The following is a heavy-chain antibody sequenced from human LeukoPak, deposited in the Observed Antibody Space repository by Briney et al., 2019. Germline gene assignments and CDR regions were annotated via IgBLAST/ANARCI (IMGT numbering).Heavy chain of an antibody. J-gene: IGHJ4*02. V-gene: IGHV4-39*07. CDR2: IYYSGST. D-gene: IGHD4-17*01. CDR1: GGSISSSSYY. Sequence: SETLSLTCTVSGGSISSSSYYWGWIRQPPGKGLEWIGSIYYSGSTYYNPSLKSRVTISVDTSKNQFSLKLSSVTAADTAVYYCARCSTVTTCLDYWGQGTLVTVSS. CDR3: ARCSTVTTCLDY.